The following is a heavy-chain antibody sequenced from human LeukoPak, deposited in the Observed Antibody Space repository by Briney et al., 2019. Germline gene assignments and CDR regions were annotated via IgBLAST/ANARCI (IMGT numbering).Heavy chain of an antibody. V-gene: IGHV5-10-1*01. J-gene: IGHJ5*02. CDR3: AIQTHSHWFDP. D-gene: IGHD1-1*01. CDR1: GYSFTSYW. Sequence: GESLKISCKGSGYSFTSYWISWVRQMPGKGLEWMGRIDPSGSYTNYSPSFQGHVTISADKSISTAYLQWSSLKASDTAMYYCAIQTHSHWFDPWGQGTLVTVSS. CDR2: IDPSGSYT.